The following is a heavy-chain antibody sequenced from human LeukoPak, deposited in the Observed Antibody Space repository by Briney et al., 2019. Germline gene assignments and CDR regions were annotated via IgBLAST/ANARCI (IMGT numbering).Heavy chain of an antibody. Sequence: GGSLRLSCRASGFTFSSYSMNWVRQAPGKGLEWVSSISSGSSYIYYADSVKGRFTISRDNSKNTLSLQMNSMRAEDTAVYYCARDSGGPYYYGMDVWGQGTTVTVSS. CDR1: GFTFSSYS. V-gene: IGHV3-21*01. CDR3: ARDSGGPYYYGMDV. CDR2: ISSGSSYI. J-gene: IGHJ6*02. D-gene: IGHD1-26*01.